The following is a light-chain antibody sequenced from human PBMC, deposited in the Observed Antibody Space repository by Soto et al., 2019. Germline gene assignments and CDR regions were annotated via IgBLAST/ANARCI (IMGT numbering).Light chain of an antibody. Sequence: EIVLTQSPATLSLSPGERVTLSCRASQSFSSYLAWYQQKPGQAPRLLIYDASKRATGIPARFSGRGSGTEFTLTLSSLAPEDFAVYYCQQRSNWPPVITFGQGTRLEIK. CDR1: QSFSSY. J-gene: IGKJ5*01. CDR3: QQRSNWPPVIT. CDR2: DAS. V-gene: IGKV3-11*01.